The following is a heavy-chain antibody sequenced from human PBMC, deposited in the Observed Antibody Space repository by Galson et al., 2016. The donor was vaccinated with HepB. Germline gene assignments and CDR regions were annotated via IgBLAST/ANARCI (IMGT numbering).Heavy chain of an antibody. D-gene: IGHD6-13*01. CDR2: VSANGGGT. CDR1: GFTFSDFA. CDR3: ARDRGIAAGGWFDP. Sequence: SLRLSCAASGFTFSDFAMYWVRQAPGLGLEHVSSVSANGGGTFYADSVYGRFTISRDNSESTLYLQMSSLRPEETAVYYWARDRGIAAGGWFDPWGQGTQVTVSS. J-gene: IGHJ5*02. V-gene: IGHV3-64D*08.